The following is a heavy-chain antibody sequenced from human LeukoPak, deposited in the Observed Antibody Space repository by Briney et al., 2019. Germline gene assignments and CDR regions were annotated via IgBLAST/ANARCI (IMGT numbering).Heavy chain of an antibody. J-gene: IGHJ6*02. D-gene: IGHD3-10*01. Sequence: ASVKVSCKASGYTFTSYDINWVRQATGQGLEWMGWMNPNSGNTGYAQKFQGRVTMTRNTSISTAYMELSSLRSEDTAVYYCARGNMVRGVSSYYGMDVWGQGTTVTVSS. V-gene: IGHV1-8*01. CDR1: GYTFTSYD. CDR3: ARGNMVRGVSSYYGMDV. CDR2: MNPNSGNT.